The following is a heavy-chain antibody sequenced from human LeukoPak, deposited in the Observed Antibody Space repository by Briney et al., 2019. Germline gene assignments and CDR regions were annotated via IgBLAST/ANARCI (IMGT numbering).Heavy chain of an antibody. CDR3: ARASRPAFDI. CDR2: ISYDGSNK. CDR1: GFTFSSYA. J-gene: IGHJ3*02. Sequence: GGSLRLSCAASGFTFSSYAMHWVRKAPGKGLEWVAVISYDGSNKYYADSVKGRFTISRDNSKNTLYLQMNSLRAEDTAVYYCARASRPAFDIWGQGTMVTASS. V-gene: IGHV3-30-3*01.